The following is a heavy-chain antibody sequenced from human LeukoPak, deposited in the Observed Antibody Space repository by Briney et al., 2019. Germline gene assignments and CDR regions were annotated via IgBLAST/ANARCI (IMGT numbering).Heavy chain of an antibody. D-gene: IGHD4-17*01. CDR3: ARGGATVTDD. Sequence: GGSLRLSCAASGFTFSGYWMSWVRQAPGKGLEWVANIKQDGSEKYYVDSVKGRFTISRDNAKNSVYLQMNSLRAEDTAVYYCARGGATVTDDWGQGTLVTVSS. J-gene: IGHJ4*02. CDR1: GFTFSGYW. V-gene: IGHV3-7*01. CDR2: IKQDGSEK.